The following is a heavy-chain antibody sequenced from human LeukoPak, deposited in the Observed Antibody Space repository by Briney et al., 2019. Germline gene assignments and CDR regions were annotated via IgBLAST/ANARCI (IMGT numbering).Heavy chain of an antibody. D-gene: IGHD6-6*01. J-gene: IGHJ3*02. Sequence: SETLSLTCAVSGGSISSGDYSWSWTRQPPGKGLEWIGYIYHSGSTYYNPSLKSRVTMSVDRSRSQFSLKLSSVTAADTAVYYCARNTYSSSSVVAFDIWGQGTMVTVSS. CDR2: IYHSGST. V-gene: IGHV4-30-2*01. CDR1: GGSISSGDYS. CDR3: ARNTYSSSSVVAFDI.